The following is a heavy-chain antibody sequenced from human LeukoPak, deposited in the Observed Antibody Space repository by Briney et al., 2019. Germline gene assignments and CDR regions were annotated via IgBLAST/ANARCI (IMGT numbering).Heavy chain of an antibody. Sequence: GGSLRLSCAASGFTFSLYAMSWVRQAPGKGLEWVSAISGSGNITYSADSVQGRFTISRDNSKNTLYLQMNSLRAEDTAIYYCAKDPNGDYIGTFDIWGQGTMVIVS. J-gene: IGHJ3*02. D-gene: IGHD4-17*01. CDR1: GFTFSLYA. V-gene: IGHV3-23*01. CDR2: ISGSGNIT. CDR3: AKDPNGDYIGTFDI.